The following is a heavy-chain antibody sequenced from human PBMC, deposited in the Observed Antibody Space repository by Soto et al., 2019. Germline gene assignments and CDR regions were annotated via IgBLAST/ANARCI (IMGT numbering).Heavy chain of an antibody. Sequence: GGSLILSCASSGFTFSPYWMTWVRQAPGQGLEWVANIIRSGGTTYYADSVKGRFTISRDNSKNTLYLQMNSLRAEDTAVYYCAKHDYGDYFLTPTLRLDYYYYYMDVWGKGTTVTVSS. CDR2: IIRSGGTT. CDR1: GFTFSPYW. V-gene: IGHV3-23*01. J-gene: IGHJ6*03. D-gene: IGHD4-17*01. CDR3: AKHDYGDYFLTPTLRLDYYYYYMDV.